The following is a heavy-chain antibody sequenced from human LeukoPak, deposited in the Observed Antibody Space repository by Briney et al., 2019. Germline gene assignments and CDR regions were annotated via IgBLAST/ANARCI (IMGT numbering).Heavy chain of an antibody. Sequence: GGSLRLSCAASGFTLSSYWMHWVRQAPGKGLEWVSSISSSSIYIYYADSVKGRFTISRDNAKNSLYLQMNSLRAEDTAVYYCARSDSNLNWGQGTLVTVSS. D-gene: IGHD3-22*01. J-gene: IGHJ4*02. CDR1: GFTLSSYW. CDR2: ISSSSIYI. CDR3: ARSDSNLN. V-gene: IGHV3-21*01.